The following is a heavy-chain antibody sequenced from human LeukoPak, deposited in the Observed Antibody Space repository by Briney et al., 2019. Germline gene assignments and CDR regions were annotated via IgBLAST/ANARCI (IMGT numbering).Heavy chain of an antibody. D-gene: IGHD6-13*01. CDR3: ARDRQGAAGTWADAFDI. CDR1: GFTFSSYW. CDR2: IKQDGSEK. V-gene: IGHV3-7*01. J-gene: IGHJ3*02. Sequence: GGSLRLSCAASGFTFSSYWMSWVRQAPGKGLEWVADIKQDGSEKYYVDSVKGRFTISRDNAKNSLYLQMDSLRAEDTAVYYCARDRQGAAGTWADAFDIWGQGTMVTVSS.